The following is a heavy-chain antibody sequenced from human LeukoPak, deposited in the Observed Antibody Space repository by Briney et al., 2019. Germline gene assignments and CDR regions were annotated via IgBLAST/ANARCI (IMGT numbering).Heavy chain of an antibody. CDR3: AKDNPIEEVPGLGPGQ. Sequence: PGGSLRLSCAASGFTFSRHGMHWVRQAPYKGLEWVAFIRYDGSEKFYADSAKARFTISRDNSKNTLYLQMNSLRAEDTAVYYCAKDNPIEEVPGLGPGQWGQGTLVTVSS. J-gene: IGHJ4*02. V-gene: IGHV3-30*02. D-gene: IGHD2-2*01. CDR2: IRYDGSEK. CDR1: GFTFSRHG.